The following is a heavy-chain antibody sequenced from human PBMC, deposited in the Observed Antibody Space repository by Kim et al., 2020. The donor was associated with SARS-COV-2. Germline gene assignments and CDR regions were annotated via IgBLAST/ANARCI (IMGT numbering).Heavy chain of an antibody. CDR2: ISYDGSNK. CDR1: GFTFSSYG. V-gene: IGHV3-30*18. D-gene: IGHD3-3*01. CDR3: AKVGEYDFWSDYWHLTAGENAFDI. J-gene: IGHJ3*02. Sequence: GGSLRLSCAASGFTFSSYGMHWVRQAPGKGLEWVAVISYDGSNKYYADSVKGRFTISRDNSKNTLYLQMNSLRAEDTAVYYCAKVGEYDFWSDYWHLTAGENAFDIWGQGTMVPVSS.